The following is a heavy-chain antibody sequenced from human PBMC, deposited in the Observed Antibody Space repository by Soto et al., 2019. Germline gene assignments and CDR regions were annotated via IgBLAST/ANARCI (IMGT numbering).Heavy chain of an antibody. V-gene: IGHV3-9*01. CDR2: ISWNSGSI. CDR1: GFTFDDYA. D-gene: IGHD2-2*01. J-gene: IGHJ4*02. CDR3: AKDSNDCSSTSCSLDY. Sequence: VQLVESGGGLVQPGRSLRLSCAASGFTFDDYAMHWVRQAPGKGLEWVSGISWNSGSIGYADSVKGRFTISRDNAKNSLYLQMNSLRAEDTALYYCAKDSNDCSSTSCSLDYWGQGTLVTVSS.